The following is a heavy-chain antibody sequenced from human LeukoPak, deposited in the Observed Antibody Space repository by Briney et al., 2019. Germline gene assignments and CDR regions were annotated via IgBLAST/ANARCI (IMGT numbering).Heavy chain of an antibody. J-gene: IGHJ4*02. Sequence: GRSLRLSCAASGFTFSTYTMNWVRQAPGKGPEWVSSISKSSNYIFYADSVQGRFTISRDNAKNSLYLQMNSLRAEDTAVYYCARDRGSDYYGEDFDYWGQGTLVTVSS. CDR3: ARDRGSDYYGEDFDY. D-gene: IGHD2-21*02. CDR1: GFTFSTYT. V-gene: IGHV3-21*01. CDR2: ISKSSNYI.